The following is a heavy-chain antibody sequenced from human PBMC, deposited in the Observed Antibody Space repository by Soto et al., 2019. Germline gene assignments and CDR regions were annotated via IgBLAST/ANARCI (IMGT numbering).Heavy chain of an antibody. D-gene: IGHD5-12*01. Sequence: SETLSLTCTVSGGSISTGDYYRSWIRQPPGKGLEWIGYIYYSGSTYYNPSLKSRVTISVDTSKNQFSLKLSSVTAADTAVYYCARSPRGYSYLPWFDPWGQGTLVTVSS. V-gene: IGHV4-30-4*01. CDR3: ARSPRGYSYLPWFDP. CDR2: IYYSGST. CDR1: GGSISTGDYY. J-gene: IGHJ5*02.